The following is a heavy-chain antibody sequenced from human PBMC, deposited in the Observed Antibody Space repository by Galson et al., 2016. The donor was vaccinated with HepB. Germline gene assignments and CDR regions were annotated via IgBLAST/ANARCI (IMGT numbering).Heavy chain of an antibody. CDR3: AKLVTATVYHYYTMDV. Sequence: QSGAEVKKPGASVRVSCKTSGYTFTSYGISWVRQAPGQGLEWMGWISTFTGDTNYAQKLQGRVTMTRDNSKNTLALQMNSLRAEDTAVYYCAKLVTATVYHYYTMDVWGKGTTVTVSS. CDR1: GYTFTSYG. V-gene: IGHV1-18*01. CDR2: ISTFTGDT. D-gene: IGHD2-15*01. J-gene: IGHJ6*04.